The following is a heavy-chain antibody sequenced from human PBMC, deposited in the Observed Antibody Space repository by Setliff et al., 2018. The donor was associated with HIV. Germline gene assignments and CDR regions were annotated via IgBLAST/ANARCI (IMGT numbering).Heavy chain of an antibody. CDR2: IWYDGSNK. J-gene: IGHJ4*02. V-gene: IGHV3-30*02. Sequence: GGSLRLSCAASGFTFSSYGMHWVRQAPGKGLEWVAVIWYDGSNKYYGDSVKGRLTISRDNSKNTLYLQMNSLRAEDTAIYYCAKDRGTRTFYFDYWGQGTLVTVSS. D-gene: IGHD3-16*01. CDR3: AKDRGTRTFYFDY. CDR1: GFTFSSYG.